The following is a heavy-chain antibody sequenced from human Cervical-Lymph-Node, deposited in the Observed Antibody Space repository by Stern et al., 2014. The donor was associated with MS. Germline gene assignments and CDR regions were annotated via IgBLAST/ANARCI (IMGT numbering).Heavy chain of an antibody. D-gene: IGHD4-17*01. J-gene: IGHJ4*02. V-gene: IGHV7-4-1*02. CDR3: ARDPHDYGDRFDY. CDR2: IHTNTGNP. Sequence: VQLVQSGSELKKPGASVKVSCKASGYSFTHFALNWVRHAPRPGLQRMGWIHTNTGNPSYAQAFTGRFVFSLDTSVSTAYLQISSLKAEDTAVYYCARDPHDYGDRFDYWGQGTLVTVSS. CDR1: GYSFTHFA.